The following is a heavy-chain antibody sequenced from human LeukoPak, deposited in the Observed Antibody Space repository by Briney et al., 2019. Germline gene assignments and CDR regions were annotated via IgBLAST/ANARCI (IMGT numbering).Heavy chain of an antibody. CDR1: GFTFNNYA. Sequence: GGSLRLSCAASGFTFNNYAMNWVRQAPGKGLEWVSVIGGSGGSPYYADSVKGRFTISRDNSKNELYLQMNSLRGEDTATYYCARATTLGDFFDYWGQGIPVTVSS. D-gene: IGHD3-16*01. CDR2: IGGSGGSP. J-gene: IGHJ4*02. CDR3: ARATTLGDFFDY. V-gene: IGHV3-23*01.